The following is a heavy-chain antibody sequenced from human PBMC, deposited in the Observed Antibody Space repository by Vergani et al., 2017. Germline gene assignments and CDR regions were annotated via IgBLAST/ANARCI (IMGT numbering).Heavy chain of an antibody. Sequence: EVQLVESGGGLVQPGRSLRLSCTASGFTFGDYAMSWFRQAPGKGLEWVGRIKSKTDGGTTDYAAPVKGRFTISRDDSKNTLYLQMNSLKTEDTAVYYCTTDPSPLRNGGQGTLVTVSS. D-gene: IGHD3-16*01. V-gene: IGHV3-15*01. J-gene: IGHJ4*02. CDR1: GFTFGDYA. CDR3: TTDPSPLRN. CDR2: IKSKTDGGTT.